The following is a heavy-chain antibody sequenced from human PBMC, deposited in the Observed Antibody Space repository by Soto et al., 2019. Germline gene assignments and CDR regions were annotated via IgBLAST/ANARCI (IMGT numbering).Heavy chain of an antibody. CDR1: GGSFSGYY. Sequence: SETLSLTCAVYGGSFSGYYWSWIRQPPGKGLEWIGEINHSGSTNYNPSLKSRVTISVDTSKNQFSLKLSSVTAADTAVYYCARGIFGNYFDYWGQGTLVT. CDR2: INHSGST. D-gene: IGHD3-10*01. V-gene: IGHV4-34*01. CDR3: ARGIFGNYFDY. J-gene: IGHJ4*02.